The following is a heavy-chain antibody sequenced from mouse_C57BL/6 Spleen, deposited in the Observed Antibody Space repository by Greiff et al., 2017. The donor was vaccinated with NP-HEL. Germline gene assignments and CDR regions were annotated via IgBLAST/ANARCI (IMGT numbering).Heavy chain of an antibody. CDR1: GYSITSGYY. CDR3: ARDLVAY. J-gene: IGHJ3*01. V-gene: IGHV3-6*01. Sequence: VQLQQSGPGLVKPSQSLSLTCSVTGYSITSGYYWNWIRQFPGNKLEWMGYISYDGSNNYNPSLKNRISITRDTSKNQFFLKLNSVTTEDTATYYCARDLVAYWGQGTLVTVSA. CDR2: ISYDGSN.